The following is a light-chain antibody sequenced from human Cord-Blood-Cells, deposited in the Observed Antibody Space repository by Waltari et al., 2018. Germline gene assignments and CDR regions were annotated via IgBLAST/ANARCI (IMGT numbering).Light chain of an antibody. CDR2: DVS. Sequence: QSALTQPRSVSGSPGQSVTISCTGTTTHVGGYHSVSWYQQHPGKAPKLMIYDVSKRPSGVPDRFSGSKSGNTASLTISGLQAEDEADYYCCSYAGSYTWVFGGGTKLTVL. J-gene: IGLJ3*02. CDR1: TTHVGGYHS. CDR3: CSYAGSYTWV. V-gene: IGLV2-11*01.